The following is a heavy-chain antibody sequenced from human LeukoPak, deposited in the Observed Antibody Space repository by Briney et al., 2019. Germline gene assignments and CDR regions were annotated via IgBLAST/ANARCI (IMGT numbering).Heavy chain of an antibody. CDR2: IYYSGNT. V-gene: IGHV4-39*01. CDR3: ASAYYDILTGYSSWFDP. CDR1: GGSISSSSYY. D-gene: IGHD3-9*01. J-gene: IGHJ5*02. Sequence: KPSETLSLTCTVSGGSISSSSYYWGLIRQPPGKELEWIGSIYYSGNTYYNPSLKSRVTISVDTSKNQFSLKLSSVTAADTAVYYCASAYYDILTGYSSWFDPWGQGTLVTVSS.